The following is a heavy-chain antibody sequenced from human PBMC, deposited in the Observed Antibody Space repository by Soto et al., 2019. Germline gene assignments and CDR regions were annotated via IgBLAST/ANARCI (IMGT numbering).Heavy chain of an antibody. CDR2: IYHSGST. V-gene: IGHV4-4*02. CDR3: ARDRGGSGWYRRFDY. J-gene: IGHJ4*02. Sequence: SETLSLTCAVSGGSISSSNWWSWVRQPPGKGLEWIGEIYHSGSTSYNPSLKSRVTISVDKSKNQFSLKLSSVTAADTAVYYCARDRGGSGWYRRFDYWGQGTLVTVSS. CDR1: GGSISSSNW. D-gene: IGHD6-19*01.